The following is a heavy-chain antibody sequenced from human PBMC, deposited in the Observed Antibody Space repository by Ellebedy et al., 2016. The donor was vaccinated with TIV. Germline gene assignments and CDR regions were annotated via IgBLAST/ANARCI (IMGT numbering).Heavy chain of an antibody. Sequence: MPSETLSLTCTVSGGSVRSVDYYWSWIRQPPGKGLEWIGYMYFSGGTNSNPSLKSRVTISVDTSNNLFSLTLDSVTAADTAVYYCARFVAAHGYDYWGQGTLVTVSS. V-gene: IGHV4-61*03. CDR3: ARFVAAHGYDY. CDR1: GGSVRSVDYY. CDR2: MYFSGGT. D-gene: IGHD6-25*01. J-gene: IGHJ4*02.